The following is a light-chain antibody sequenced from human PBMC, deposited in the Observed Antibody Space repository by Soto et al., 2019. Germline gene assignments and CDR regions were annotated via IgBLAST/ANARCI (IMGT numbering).Light chain of an antibody. CDR1: SSDIGGYNY. V-gene: IGLV2-14*01. CDR2: EVS. Sequence: QSALTQPASVSGSPGQSITISCTGTSSDIGGYNYVSWYQQHPDKAPKLMIYEVSNRPSGVSNRFSGSKSGNTASLTISGLQAEDEADYYCSSYTGSSTVVFGGGTKVTVL. J-gene: IGLJ2*01. CDR3: SSYTGSSTVV.